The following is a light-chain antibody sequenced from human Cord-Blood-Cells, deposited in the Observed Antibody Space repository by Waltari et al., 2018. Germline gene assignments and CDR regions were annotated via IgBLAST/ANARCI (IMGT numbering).Light chain of an antibody. CDR3: CSYAGRV. J-gene: IGLJ2*01. CDR1: SSDVGRYNL. CDR2: EGS. V-gene: IGLV2-23*01. Sequence: QSALTQPASVSGSPGQSITISCTGTSSDVGRYNLVSWYQQHPGKAPKLMIYEGSKRPSGLSNRFSGSKSGNTASLTISGLQAEDEADYYCCSYAGRVFGGGTKLTAL.